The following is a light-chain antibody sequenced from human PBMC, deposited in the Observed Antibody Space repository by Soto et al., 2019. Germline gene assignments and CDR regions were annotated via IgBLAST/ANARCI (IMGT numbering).Light chain of an antibody. J-gene: IGLJ2*01. CDR3: SSFAGSNTVI. CDR1: RSDVGAYNY. V-gene: IGLV2-8*01. CDR2: EVN. Sequence: QSALTQPPSASGSPGQSVTISCTGSRSDVGAYNYVSWYQQFPGKAPQIMIYEVNKRPSGVPDRFSGSKSGNTVSLTVSGLQAEDEAEYYCSSFAGSNTVIFGGGTQLTVL.